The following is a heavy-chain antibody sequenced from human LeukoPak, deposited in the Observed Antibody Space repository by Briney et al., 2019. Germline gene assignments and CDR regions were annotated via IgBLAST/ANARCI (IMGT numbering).Heavy chain of an antibody. V-gene: IGHV5-10-1*01. CDR2: IDPSDSYT. J-gene: IGHJ3*02. CDR3: ARHELARTAFDDAFDI. D-gene: IGHD3-9*01. CDR1: GNSFMSYW. Sequence: GESLRISCKGSGNSFMSYWISWVRQMPGKGLEWMGRIDPSDSYTNYSPSFQGHVTISADKSISTAYLQWSSLKASDTAMYYCARHELARTAFDDAFDIWGQGTMVTVSS.